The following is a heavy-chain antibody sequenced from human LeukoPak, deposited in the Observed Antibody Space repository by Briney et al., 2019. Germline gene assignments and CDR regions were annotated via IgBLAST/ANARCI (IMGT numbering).Heavy chain of an antibody. D-gene: IGHD1-14*01. J-gene: IGHJ5*02. CDR2: IKQDGSEK. Sequence: GGSLRLSCAGSGFTFSSYWMSWVRQAPGKGLEWVANIKQDGSEKYYVDSVKGRFTISRDNAKNSLYLQMNSLRAEDTAVYYCARALRVRYNWFDPWGQGTLVTVSS. CDR3: ARALRVRYNWFDP. V-gene: IGHV3-7*01. CDR1: GFTFSSYW.